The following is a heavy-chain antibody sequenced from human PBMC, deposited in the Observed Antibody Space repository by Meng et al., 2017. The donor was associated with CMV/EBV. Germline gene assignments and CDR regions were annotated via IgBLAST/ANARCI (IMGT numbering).Heavy chain of an antibody. CDR2: INSDGRST. CDR1: GFTFSSYG. J-gene: IGHJ4*02. D-gene: IGHD3-16*01. Sequence: SRRISCEGSGFTFSSYGMHGVSQAPGKGLGWVSRINSDGRSTSYADSVKGRFTSSRDNAKNTLYLQMNSLRAEDTAVYYCAREVLGYWGQGTLVTVSS. CDR3: AREVLGY. V-gene: IGHV3-74*01.